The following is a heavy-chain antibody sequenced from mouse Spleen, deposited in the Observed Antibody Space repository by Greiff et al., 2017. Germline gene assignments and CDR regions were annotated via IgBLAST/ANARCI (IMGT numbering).Heavy chain of an antibody. CDR2: IYPGSGST. CDR1: GYTFTSYW. V-gene: IGHV1-55*01. J-gene: IGHJ3*01. D-gene: IGHD3-2*01. CDR3: TTPRQLGLRWFAY. Sequence: QVQLQQPGAELVKPGASVKMSCKASGYTFTSYWITWVKQRPGQGLEWIGDIYPGSGSTNYNEKFKSKATLTVDTSSSTAYMQLSSLTSEDSAVYYCTTPRQLGLRWFAYWGQGTLVTVSA.